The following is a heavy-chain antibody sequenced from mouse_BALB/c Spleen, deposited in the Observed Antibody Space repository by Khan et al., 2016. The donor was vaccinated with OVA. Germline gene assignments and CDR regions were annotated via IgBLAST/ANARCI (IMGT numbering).Heavy chain of an antibody. Sequence: DVQLVESGGGLVQPGGSRKLSCAASGFTFSSYGMHWVRQAPEKGLEWVAYISGDSNTIYYADTVKGRFTISRDNPKNTLFLRMTSLMSEDTARYYCATTYFYGYYFDYWGPGTTLTVSS. CDR1: GFTFSSYG. V-gene: IGHV5-17*02. CDR3: ATTYFYGYYFDY. CDR2: ISGDSNTI. D-gene: IGHD1-1*01. J-gene: IGHJ2*01.